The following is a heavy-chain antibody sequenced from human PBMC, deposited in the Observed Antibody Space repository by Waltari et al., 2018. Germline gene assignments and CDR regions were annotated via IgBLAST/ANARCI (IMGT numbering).Heavy chain of an antibody. CDR1: EFTFSDAW. CDR3: TTHPPGPDY. J-gene: IGHJ4*02. CDR2: IRSKTDGRTT. Sequence: EVHLVESGGGLVMPGGSLRLSCAASEFTFSDAWLSWVRQAPGKGLEWGGSIRSKTDGRTTDYAAPVKGRFTISRDESKNTLYRQMNSLKTEDTAVYYCTTHPPGPDYWGQGTLVTVSA. V-gene: IGHV3-15*01.